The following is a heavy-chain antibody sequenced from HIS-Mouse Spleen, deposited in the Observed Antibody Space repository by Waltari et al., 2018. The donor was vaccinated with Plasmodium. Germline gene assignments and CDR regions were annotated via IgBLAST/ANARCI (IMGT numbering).Heavy chain of an antibody. V-gene: IGHV3-7*01. CDR2: IKQDGSEK. J-gene: IGHJ2*01. D-gene: IGHD6-13*01. CDR1: GFTFRSHW. Sequence: EVQLVESGGGLVQPGGSLRLSWAASGFTFRSHWMSWVRQAPGKGLEWVANIKQDGSEKYYVDSVKGRFTISRDNAKNSLYLQMNSLRAEDTAVYYCASSWYWYFDLWGRGTLVTVSS. CDR3: ASSWYWYFDL.